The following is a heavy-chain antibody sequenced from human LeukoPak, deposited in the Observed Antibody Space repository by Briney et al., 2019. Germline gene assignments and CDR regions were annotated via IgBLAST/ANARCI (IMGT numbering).Heavy chain of an antibody. D-gene: IGHD1-7*01. Sequence: PSETLSLTCAVSGGSISSGGYSWSWIRQPPGKGLEWIGYIYYSGSTYYNPSLKSRVTISLDTSKNQFSLKLSSVTAADTAVYYCARISDGRQLQDYWGQGTLVTVSS. CDR1: GGSISSGGYS. V-gene: IGHV4-30-2*05. CDR2: IYYSGST. J-gene: IGHJ4*02. CDR3: ARISDGRQLQDY.